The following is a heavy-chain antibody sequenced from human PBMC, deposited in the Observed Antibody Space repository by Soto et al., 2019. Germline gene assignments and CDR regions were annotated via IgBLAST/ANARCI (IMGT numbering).Heavy chain of an antibody. D-gene: IGHD3-22*01. CDR3: ARLRYYYDSSGYYQFDY. Sequence: SETLSLTCNVSGGSISSSSYYWGWIRQPPGKGLEWIGSIYYSGSTYYNPSLKSRVTISVDTSKNQFSLKLSSVTAADTAVYYCARLRYYYDSSGYYQFDYWGQGTLVTVSS. CDR2: IYYSGST. J-gene: IGHJ4*02. V-gene: IGHV4-39*01. CDR1: GGSISSSSYY.